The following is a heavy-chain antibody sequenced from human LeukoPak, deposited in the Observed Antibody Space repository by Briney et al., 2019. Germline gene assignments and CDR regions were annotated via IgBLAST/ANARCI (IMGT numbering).Heavy chain of an antibody. J-gene: IGHJ3*01. CDR3: ASDSISMNAFDA. V-gene: IGHV4-59*11. Sequence: SETLSLTCTVSGGSFTTHYWSWIRQPPGKGLEWIGYISYIGSTNYNPSLKSRVTISIDTSKNEVSLMLTSVTAADTAVYYCASDSISMNAFDAWGQGTMVTVSS. CDR1: GGSFTTHY. CDR2: ISYIGST. D-gene: IGHD3-22*01.